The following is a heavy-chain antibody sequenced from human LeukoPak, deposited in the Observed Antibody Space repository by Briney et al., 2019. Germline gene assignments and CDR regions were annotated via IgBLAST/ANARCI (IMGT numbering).Heavy chain of an antibody. D-gene: IGHD6-13*01. CDR3: ARGRRVPQQLVGDY. Sequence: ASVKVSCKASGGTFSSYAISWVRQAPGQGLEWMEWINPNSGGTNYAQKFQGRVTMTRDASISTAYMELSRLRSDDTAVYYCARGRRVPQQLVGDYWGQGTLVTVSS. V-gene: IGHV1-2*02. CDR1: GGTFSSYA. J-gene: IGHJ4*02. CDR2: INPNSGGT.